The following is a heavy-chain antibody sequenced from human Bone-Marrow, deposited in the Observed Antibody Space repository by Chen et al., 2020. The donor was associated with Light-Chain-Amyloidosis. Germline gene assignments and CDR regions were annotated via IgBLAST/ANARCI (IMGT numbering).Heavy chain of an antibody. CDR1: GGTFSSYA. J-gene: IGHJ4*02. Sequence: QVQLVQSGAEVKKPGSSVKVSCKASGGTFSSYAISWVRQAPGQGLEWMGGIIPIYGTANYAQKFQGRVTITADESTSTAYMELSSLRSEDTAVYYCAGVQSTVTTFFAAPPDYWGQGTLVTVSS. V-gene: IGHV1-69*01. D-gene: IGHD4-17*01. CDR2: IIPIYGTA. CDR3: AGVQSTVTTFFAAPPDY.